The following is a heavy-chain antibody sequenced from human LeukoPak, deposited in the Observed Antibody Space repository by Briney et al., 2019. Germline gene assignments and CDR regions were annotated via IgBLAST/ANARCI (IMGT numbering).Heavy chain of an antibody. CDR2: IYYSGST. J-gene: IGHJ5*02. D-gene: IGHD2-21*02. Sequence: SDPLTLPCTVSGLPLSSSRYHWGRIRQPPGKGLDWNGSIYYSGSTYYNPSLKSRVTISVDTSKNQFSLKLSSVTAADTAVYYCARHCPSLGVVTATSGFDPWGQGTLVTVSS. V-gene: IGHV4-39*01. CDR3: ARHCPSLGVVTATSGFDP. CDR1: GLPLSSSRYH.